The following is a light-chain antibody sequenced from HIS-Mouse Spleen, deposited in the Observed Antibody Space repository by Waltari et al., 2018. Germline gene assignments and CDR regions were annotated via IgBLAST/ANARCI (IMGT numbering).Light chain of an antibody. V-gene: IGLV3-21*02. J-gene: IGLJ1*01. CDR1: NIGSKR. Sequence: SYVLTQPPSVSVAPGQTARITCRGNNIGSKRVHWYQQKTGQAPFLVVYDDVDRPSGIPERFSGSNSGNTATLTISRVEAGDEADYYCQVWDSSSDHYVFGTGTKVTVL. CDR3: QVWDSSSDHYV. CDR2: DDV.